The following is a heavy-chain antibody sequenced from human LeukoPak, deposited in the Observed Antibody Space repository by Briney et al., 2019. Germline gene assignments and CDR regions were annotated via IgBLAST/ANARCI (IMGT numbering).Heavy chain of an antibody. D-gene: IGHD1-26*01. CDR3: AKGGATDAFDI. CDR1: GFTFSSYW. Sequence: GGSLRLSCAASGFTFSSYWMHWVRQPLGKGLVWVSRINGDGSSRIYADSVKGRFTISRDNAKNSLYLQMNSLRAEDMALYYCAKGGATDAFDIWGQGTMVTVSS. CDR2: INGDGSSR. V-gene: IGHV3-74*01. J-gene: IGHJ3*02.